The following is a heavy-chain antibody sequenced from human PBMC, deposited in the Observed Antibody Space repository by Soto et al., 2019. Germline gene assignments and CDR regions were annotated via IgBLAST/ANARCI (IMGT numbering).Heavy chain of an antibody. D-gene: IGHD1-26*01. J-gene: IGHJ4*02. CDR2: IYYSGST. CDR3: ANLLHYPRFDY. Sequence: SKTLSLTCTVSGGSISSSSYYWGWIRQPPGKGLEWIGSIYYSGSTYYNPSLKSRVTISVDTSKNQFSLKLSSVTAADTAVYYCANLLHYPRFDYWGQGTLVTVSS. V-gene: IGHV4-39*01. CDR1: GGSISSSSYY.